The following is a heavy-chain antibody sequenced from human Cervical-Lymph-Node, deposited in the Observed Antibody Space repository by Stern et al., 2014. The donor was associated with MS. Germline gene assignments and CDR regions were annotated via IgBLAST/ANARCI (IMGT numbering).Heavy chain of an antibody. V-gene: IGHV2-5*02. J-gene: IGHJ6*02. CDR3: AHTTVTFDEAYGLDV. CDR2: IYWDADE. D-gene: IGHD4-17*01. Sequence: QVTLRESGPTLVKPTQTLTLTCTFSGFSLNTSGEGVDWIRQPPGKALEWLAVIYWDADERYSPSLNSRLTIPKDTSKNQVVLTMVNMDPVDTGTYYCAHTTVTFDEAYGLDVWGQGTTVTVAS. CDR1: GFSLNTSGEG.